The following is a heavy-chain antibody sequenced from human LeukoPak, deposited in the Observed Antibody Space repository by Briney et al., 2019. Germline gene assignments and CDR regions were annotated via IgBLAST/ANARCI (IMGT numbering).Heavy chain of an antibody. CDR1: GYTFTGYY. V-gene: IGHV1-2*02. D-gene: IGHD1-26*01. Sequence: ASVKVSCKASGYTFTGYYIHWVRQAPGQGIEWMGWINPNNGGTNYAQKFQGRGTMTRDTSISTAYMELSRLRSDDTAVYYCARSRELLTPLGYWGQGTLVTVSS. CDR2: INPNNGGT. J-gene: IGHJ4*02. CDR3: ARSRELLTPLGY.